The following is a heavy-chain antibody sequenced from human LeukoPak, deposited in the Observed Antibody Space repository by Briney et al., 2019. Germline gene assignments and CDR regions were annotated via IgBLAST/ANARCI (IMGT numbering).Heavy chain of an antibody. J-gene: IGHJ2*01. CDR2: INHSGST. D-gene: IGHD6-19*01. V-gene: IGHV4-34*01. Sequence: SETLSLTCAVYGGSFSGYYWSWIRQPPGKGLEWIGEINHSGSTNYNPSLKSRVTISVDTSKNQFSLKLSSVTAADTAMYYCARHGWHAWYFDLWGRGTLVTVSS. CDR3: ARHGWHAWYFDL. CDR1: GGSFSGYY.